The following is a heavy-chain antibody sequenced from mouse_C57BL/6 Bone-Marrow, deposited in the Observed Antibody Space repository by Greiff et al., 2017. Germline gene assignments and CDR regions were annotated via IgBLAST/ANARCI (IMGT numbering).Heavy chain of an antibody. Sequence: VKLQESGAELARPGASVKLSCKASGYTFTSYGISWVKQRTGQGLEWIGEIYPRSGNTYYNEKVKGKATLTADKSSSTAYMELRSLTSEDSAVYFCERETTVIATDFDYWGQGTTLTVSS. CDR2: IYPRSGNT. CDR1: GYTFTSYG. J-gene: IGHJ2*01. D-gene: IGHD1-1*01. V-gene: IGHV1-81*01. CDR3: ERETTVIATDFDY.